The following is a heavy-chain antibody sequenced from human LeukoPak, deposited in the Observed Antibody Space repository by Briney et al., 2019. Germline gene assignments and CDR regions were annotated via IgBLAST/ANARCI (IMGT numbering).Heavy chain of an antibody. J-gene: IGHJ3*02. D-gene: IGHD3-16*01. CDR2: IYYSGST. Sequence: PSRTLSLTCTVSSGSISSGGYYWSWVRQHPGKGLEWIGYIYYSGSTYYNPSLKSRVTISVDTSKNQFSLKLTSVTAADTAVYYCARLWSSRKAFDIWGQGTMITVSS. CDR1: SGSISSGGYY. V-gene: IGHV4-31*03. CDR3: ARLWSSRKAFDI.